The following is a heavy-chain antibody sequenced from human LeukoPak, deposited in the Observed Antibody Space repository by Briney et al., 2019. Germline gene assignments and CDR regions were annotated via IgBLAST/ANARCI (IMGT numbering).Heavy chain of an antibody. Sequence: VASVKVSCKASGYTFTGYYIHWMRQAPGQGLEWMGWINPKSGGTNYAQKFQGRVTMTRDTSISTAYMELSRLSSDDTAVYYCGRDDGYYYGSGSSPDYWGQGTLVTVSS. D-gene: IGHD3-10*01. CDR1: GYTFTGYY. V-gene: IGHV1-2*02. J-gene: IGHJ4*02. CDR3: GRDDGYYYGSGSSPDY. CDR2: INPKSGGT.